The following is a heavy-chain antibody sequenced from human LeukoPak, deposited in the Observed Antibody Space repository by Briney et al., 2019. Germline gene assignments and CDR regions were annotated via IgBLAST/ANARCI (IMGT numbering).Heavy chain of an antibody. Sequence: SETLSLTCAVYGGSFSGYYWSWIRQPPGKGLEWIGEINHSGSTNYNPSLKSRVTISVDTSKNQFSLKLSSVTAADTAVYYCASFYDSGVTDAFDIWGQGTMVTVSS. CDR1: GGSFSGYY. CDR2: INHSGST. D-gene: IGHD3-22*01. J-gene: IGHJ3*02. V-gene: IGHV4-34*01. CDR3: ASFYDSGVTDAFDI.